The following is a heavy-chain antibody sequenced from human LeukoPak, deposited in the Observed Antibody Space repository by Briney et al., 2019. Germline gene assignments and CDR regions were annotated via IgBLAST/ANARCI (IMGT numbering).Heavy chain of an antibody. J-gene: IGHJ4*02. V-gene: IGHV4-59*01. CDR2: IDHTGIT. CDR3: ARGANNWNEALISQ. D-gene: IGHD1-20*01. Sequence: SETLSLTCTVSDDSITIYYWSWIRQPPGKGLEWLGYIDHTGITNYNPSLNSRVTISRDTSKNHFSLELTSVTAADTSVYYCARGANNWNEALISQWGQGTLVTVSS. CDR1: DDSITIYY.